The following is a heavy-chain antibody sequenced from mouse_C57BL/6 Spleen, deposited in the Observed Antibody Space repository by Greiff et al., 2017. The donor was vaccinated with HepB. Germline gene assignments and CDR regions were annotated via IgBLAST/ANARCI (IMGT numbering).Heavy chain of an antibody. D-gene: IGHD2-4*01. V-gene: IGHV1-54*01. CDR2: INPGSGGT. Sequence: VQLQQSGAELVRPGTSVKVSCKASGYAFTNYLIEWVKQRPGQGLEWIGVINPGSGGTNYNEKFKGKATLTADKSSSTAYMQLSSLTSEDSAVYFCAIYYDYDSFAYWGQGTLVTVSA. CDR1: GYAFTNYL. J-gene: IGHJ3*01. CDR3: AIYYDYDSFAY.